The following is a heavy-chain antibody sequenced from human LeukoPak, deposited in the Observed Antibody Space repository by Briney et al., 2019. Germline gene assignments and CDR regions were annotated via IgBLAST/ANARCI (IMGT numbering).Heavy chain of an antibody. D-gene: IGHD3-22*01. V-gene: IGHV3-21*01. CDR1: GFTFSSYS. CDR3: ARALYDSSGYLSDAFDI. Sequence: GGSLRLSCAASGFTFSSYSMNWVRQAPGKGLEWVSSISSSSSYIYYADSVKGRFTISRDNAKNSLYLQMNSLRAEDTAVYYCARALYDSSGYLSDAFDIWGQGTMVTVSS. CDR2: ISSSSSYI. J-gene: IGHJ3*02.